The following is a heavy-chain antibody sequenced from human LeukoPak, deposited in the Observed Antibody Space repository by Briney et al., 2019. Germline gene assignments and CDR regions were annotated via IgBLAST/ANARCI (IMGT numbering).Heavy chain of an antibody. CDR1: GGSINTYF. Sequence: SETLSLTCTVSGGSINTYFWSRIRQPPGKGLEWIGYIYYSGSTNYNPSLKSRVTMSVDTSKNQFSLSLTSVTAADTAMYYCARHRGGQDYFDYWGQGTRVTVSS. D-gene: IGHD5-12*01. J-gene: IGHJ4*02. CDR2: IYYSGST. CDR3: ARHRGGQDYFDY. V-gene: IGHV4-59*08.